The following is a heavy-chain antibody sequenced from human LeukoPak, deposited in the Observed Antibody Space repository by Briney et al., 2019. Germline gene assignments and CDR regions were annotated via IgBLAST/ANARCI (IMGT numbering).Heavy chain of an antibody. CDR2: IYYSGST. J-gene: IGHJ4*02. D-gene: IGHD3-16*01. V-gene: IGHV4-59*01. CDR3: ARGGHGPYDY. CDR1: GGSISSYY. Sequence: PSETLSLTCTVSGGSISSYYWSWIRQPPGKGLEWIGYIYYSGSTNYNPSLKSRVTISVDTSKNQFSLKLSSVAAADTAVYYCARGGHGPYDYWGQGTLVTVSS.